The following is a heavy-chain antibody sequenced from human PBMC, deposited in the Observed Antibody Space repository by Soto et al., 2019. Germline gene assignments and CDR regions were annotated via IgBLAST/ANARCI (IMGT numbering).Heavy chain of an antibody. CDR1: GGSISSYY. J-gene: IGHJ6*03. CDR2: IYYSGST. CDR3: ARDSIGYCSGGSCARRPSYYYYYMDV. V-gene: IGHV4-59*01. Sequence: SETLSLTCTVSGGSISSYYWSWIRQPPGKGLEWIGYIYYSGSTNYNPSLKSRVTISVDTSKNQFSLKLSSVTAADTAVYYCARDSIGYCSGGSCARRPSYYYYYMDVWGKGTTVTVSS. D-gene: IGHD2-15*01.